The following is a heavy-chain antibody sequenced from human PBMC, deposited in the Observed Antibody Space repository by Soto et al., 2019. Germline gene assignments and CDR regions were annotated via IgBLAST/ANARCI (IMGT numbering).Heavy chain of an antibody. CDR3: ARAVGIAVNGLDL. CDR1: GYNFPSFN. J-gene: IGHJ5*02. V-gene: IGHV1-8*01. Sequence: QERLVQSGAELRRPGASVKISCRASGYNFPSFNVNWVRQASGQGPEWLGWMNPTNDNAAFARDFQGRVTMTRYLSTDTAYLELGGLSAGDTAIYYCARAVGIAVNGLDLWGPGTVVTVSA. CDR2: MNPTNDNA. D-gene: IGHD6-19*01.